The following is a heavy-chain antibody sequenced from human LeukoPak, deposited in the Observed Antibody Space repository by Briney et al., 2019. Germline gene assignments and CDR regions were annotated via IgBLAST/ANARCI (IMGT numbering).Heavy chain of an antibody. D-gene: IGHD3-10*01. Sequence: PGGSLRLSCAASGFTFSSYAMSWVRQAPGKGLEWVSGISDSGGSTYYADSVKGRLTISRDNSKNTLYLQMNSLRAEDTAVYYCAKSNSGSYYSLDNWGQGALVTVSS. CDR2: ISDSGGST. CDR3: AKSNSGSYYSLDN. J-gene: IGHJ4*02. CDR1: GFTFSSYA. V-gene: IGHV3-23*01.